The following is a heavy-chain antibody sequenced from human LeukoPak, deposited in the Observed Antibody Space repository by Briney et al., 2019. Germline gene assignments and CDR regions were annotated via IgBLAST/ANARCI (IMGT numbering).Heavy chain of an antibody. CDR1: GFTVSSNY. CDR3: ASDSGSYYNYYYMDV. V-gene: IGHV3-66*02. Sequence: GGSLRLSCAAAGFTVSSNYMSWVRQAPGKGLEWVSVIYSGGSTYYADSVKGRFTISRDNSKNTLYLQMNSLRAEDTAVYYCASDSGSYYNYYYMDVWGKGTTVTVSS. CDR2: IYSGGST. D-gene: IGHD1-26*01. J-gene: IGHJ6*03.